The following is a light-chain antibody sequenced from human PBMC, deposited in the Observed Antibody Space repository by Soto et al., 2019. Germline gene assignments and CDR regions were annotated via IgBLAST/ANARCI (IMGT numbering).Light chain of an antibody. Sequence: DIQLTQSPSFLSASVGDRVTITCRASQGISSYLAWYQQKPGKAPKLLIYAASTLQSGVPSRFSGSGSGTEFNLTISSLQPEDFATYYCQQRNSYPLTFGPGTKVDIK. CDR3: QQRNSYPLT. V-gene: IGKV1-9*01. CDR2: AAS. J-gene: IGKJ3*01. CDR1: QGISSY.